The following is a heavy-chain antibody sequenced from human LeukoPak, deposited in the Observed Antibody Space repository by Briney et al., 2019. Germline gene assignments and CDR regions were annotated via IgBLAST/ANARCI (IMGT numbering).Heavy chain of an antibody. J-gene: IGHJ4*02. CDR1: GFTFIIYS. Sequence: PGRSLKLSCAASGFTFIIYSMHWVRQAPGKGLEWVAVISDDGSYKHYADSVKGRFTISRDNSKNTLYLQMNSLRAEDTAVYYCAKDWSLLLEVYFDYWGQGTLVTVSS. V-gene: IGHV3-30*04. CDR3: AKDWSLLLEVYFDY. CDR2: ISDDGSYK. D-gene: IGHD2-15*01.